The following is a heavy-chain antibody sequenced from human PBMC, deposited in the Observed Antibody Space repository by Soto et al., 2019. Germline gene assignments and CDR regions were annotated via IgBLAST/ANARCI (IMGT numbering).Heavy chain of an antibody. V-gene: IGHV1-69*13. D-gene: IGHD6-19*01. CDR2: IIPIFGTA. CDR1: GGTFSSYA. J-gene: IGHJ6*02. CDR3: ARPGIAGAGTGWYYYYGMDV. Sequence: ASVKVSCKASGGTFSSYAISWVRQAPGQGLEWMGGIIPIFGTANYAQKFQGRVTITADESTSTAYMELSSLRSEDTAVYYCARPGIAGAGTGWYYYYGMDVWGQGTTVTVSS.